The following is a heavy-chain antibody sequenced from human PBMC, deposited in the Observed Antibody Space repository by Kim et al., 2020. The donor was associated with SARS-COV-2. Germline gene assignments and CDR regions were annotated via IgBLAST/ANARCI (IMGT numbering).Heavy chain of an antibody. J-gene: IGHJ6*02. Sequence: KFQGRDTITADESTSTAYMELSSLRSEDTAVYYCARHYGPLYYYYYGMDVWGQGTTVTVSS. D-gene: IGHD3-10*01. CDR3: ARHYGPLYYYYYGMDV. V-gene: IGHV1-69*01.